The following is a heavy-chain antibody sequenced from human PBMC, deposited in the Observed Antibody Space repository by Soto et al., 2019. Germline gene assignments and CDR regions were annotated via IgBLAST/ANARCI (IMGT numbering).Heavy chain of an antibody. J-gene: IGHJ5*02. CDR1: GGSISGGGYY. D-gene: IGHD3-3*01. CDR3: ARERAPLRSRDNWFDP. V-gene: IGHV4-31*03. Sequence: SETLSLTCTVSGGSISGGGYYWSWIRQHPGKGLEWIGYIYYSGSTYYNPSLKSRVTISVDTSKNQFSLKLSSVTAADTAVYYCARERAPLRSRDNWFDPWGQGTLVTVSS. CDR2: IYYSGST.